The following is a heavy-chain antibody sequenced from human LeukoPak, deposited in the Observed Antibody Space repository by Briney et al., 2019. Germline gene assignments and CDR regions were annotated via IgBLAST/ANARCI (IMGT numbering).Heavy chain of an antibody. CDR3: VRGGPENDNWRYYVDF. Sequence: PSETLSLTCAVYGVSFSGYYWSWIRQPPGKGLEWIGEINHSGSTNYNPSLKSRVTISVDTSKNQFSLKMTSVTAADTAVYYCVRGGPENDNWRYYVDFWGQGSLVTVSS. V-gene: IGHV4-34*01. D-gene: IGHD1-1*01. J-gene: IGHJ4*02. CDR1: GVSFSGYY. CDR2: INHSGST.